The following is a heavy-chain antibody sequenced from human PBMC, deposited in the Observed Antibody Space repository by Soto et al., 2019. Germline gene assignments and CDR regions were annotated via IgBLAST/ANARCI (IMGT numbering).Heavy chain of an antibody. CDR1: RFTFSSYA. CDR2: ISVSGGST. V-gene: IGHV3-23*01. D-gene: IGHD2-2*01. J-gene: IGHJ4*02. CDR3: ANEGCSITRNKLLDD. Sequence: PGGSLRLSCAASRFTFSSYAMCWVRQAPGKGLEWVSSISVSGGSTYYADSVKGRFTIYRDNSTHPLYLQMNSLRAEEPPVYYCANEGCSITRNKLLDDWGQGTLVTVSS.